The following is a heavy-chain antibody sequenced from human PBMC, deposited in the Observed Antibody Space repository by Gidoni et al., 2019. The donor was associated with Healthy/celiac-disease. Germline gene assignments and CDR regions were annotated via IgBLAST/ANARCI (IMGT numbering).Heavy chain of an antibody. Sequence: VQLVESGGGLVLPGGSLRLTCAASAFTFSSYSMNWVRQAAGKGLEWVAYKSRSSSNIYDADSRKGRFTIARDNAKNSMYMKMNSLRDDDTAVYYCARDLSGYDSSSLVDYWGQGTLVTVSS. V-gene: IGHV3-48*02. D-gene: IGHD5-12*01. CDR3: ARDLSGYDSSSLVDY. CDR2: KSRSSSNI. J-gene: IGHJ4*02. CDR1: AFTFSSYS.